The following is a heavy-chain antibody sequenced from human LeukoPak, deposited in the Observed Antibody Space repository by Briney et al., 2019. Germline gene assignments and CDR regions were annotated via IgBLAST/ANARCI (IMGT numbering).Heavy chain of an antibody. Sequence: GESLRLSCAASGFTFSSYAMSWVRQAPGKGLEWVSAISYSVDNTYYADSVKGRFTISRDNSKNTLYLQMNSLRAEDTAVYYCAKDDYGYWFDPWGQGTLVAVSS. D-gene: IGHD4/OR15-4a*01. CDR2: ISYSVDNT. CDR3: AKDDYGYWFDP. V-gene: IGHV3-23*01. CDR1: GFTFSSYA. J-gene: IGHJ5*02.